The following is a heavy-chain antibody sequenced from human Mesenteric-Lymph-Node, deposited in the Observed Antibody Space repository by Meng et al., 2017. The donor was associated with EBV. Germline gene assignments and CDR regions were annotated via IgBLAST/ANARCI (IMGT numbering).Heavy chain of an antibody. J-gene: IGHJ4*02. CDR1: GYIFSHYG. Sequence: QVQLVQSGVEGKKPGDSVKVSCKTSGYIFSHYGIDWVRQAPGQGLEWMGWIYTFNDDTIYAESFQDRVTLTTDTSTSTVYMELKSLRSDDTAVYYCARTYSSTSHFDYWGQGSLVTVSS. CDR3: ARTYSSTSHFDY. V-gene: IGHV1-18*01. CDR2: IYTFNDDT. D-gene: IGHD6-6*01.